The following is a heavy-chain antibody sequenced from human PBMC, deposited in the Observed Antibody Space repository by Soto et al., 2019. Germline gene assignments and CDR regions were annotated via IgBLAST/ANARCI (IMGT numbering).Heavy chain of an antibody. CDR2: ISSSSSTI. CDR1: GFTFSSYS. V-gene: IGHV3-48*02. D-gene: IGHD3-22*01. Sequence: GGSLRLSCAASGFTFSSYSMNWVRQAPGKGLEWVSYISSSSSTIYYADFVKGRFTISRDNAKNSLYLQITNLRDEDTAVYYCASNYYDSSGFDIWGQGTMVTVSS. J-gene: IGHJ3*02. CDR3: ASNYYDSSGFDI.